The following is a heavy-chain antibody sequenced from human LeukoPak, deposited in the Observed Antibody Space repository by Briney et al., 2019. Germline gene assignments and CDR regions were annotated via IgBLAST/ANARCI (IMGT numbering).Heavy chain of an antibody. CDR2: INPSGGST. CDR3: AIRVNTIFGVVDAFDI. CDR1: GYTFTSYY. Sequence: ASVKVSCKASGYTFTSYYMHWVRQAPGQGLEWMGIINPSGGSTSYAQKFQGRVTMTRDTSTSTVYMELSSLRSEDTAVYYCAIRVNTIFGVVDAFDIWGQGTMVTVSS. V-gene: IGHV1-46*01. D-gene: IGHD3-3*01. J-gene: IGHJ3*02.